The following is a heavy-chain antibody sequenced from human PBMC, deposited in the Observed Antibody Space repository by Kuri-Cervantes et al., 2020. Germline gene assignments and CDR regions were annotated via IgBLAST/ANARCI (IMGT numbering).Heavy chain of an antibody. CDR2: INPNSGGT. V-gene: IGHV1-2*02. J-gene: IGHJ4*02. CDR1: GYTFTGYY. D-gene: IGHD2-15*01. CDR3: ARDGQDCSGGSCYSPGDY. Sequence: AAVKVSCKASGYTFTGYYMHWLRQAPGQGLEWMGWINPNSGGTNYAQKFQGRVTMTRDTSISTAYMELSSMRSEDTAVYYCARDGQDCSGGSCYSPGDYWGQGTLVTVSS.